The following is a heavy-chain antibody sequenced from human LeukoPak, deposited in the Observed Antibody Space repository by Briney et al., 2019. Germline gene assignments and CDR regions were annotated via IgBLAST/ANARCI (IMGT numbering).Heavy chain of an antibody. CDR3: ARRPPTVVTPYWYFDL. D-gene: IGHD4-23*01. CDR1: GVSTSSYY. J-gene: IGHJ2*01. Sequence: SETLSLTCTVAGVSTSSYYWTWIRQPPGRGLEWIGYIYYSGSANYNASLKSRVTISVDTSKNQTSLKLSSATAAATAIYYCARRPPTVVTPYWYFDLCGRGTLVTVSS. CDR2: IYYSGSA. V-gene: IGHV4-59*03.